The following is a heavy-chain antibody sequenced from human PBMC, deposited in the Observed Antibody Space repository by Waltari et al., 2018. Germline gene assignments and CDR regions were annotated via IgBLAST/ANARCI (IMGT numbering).Heavy chain of an antibody. CDR1: GYTFTSYA. CDR2: INAGNGNT. D-gene: IGHD3-3*01. J-gene: IGHJ1*01. CDR3: ARVEAYYDFWSGYLQH. V-gene: IGHV1-3*01. Sequence: QVQLVQSGAEVKKPGASVKVSCKASGYTFTSYAMHWVRQAPGQRLEWMGWINAGNGNTKYSQKFQGRVTITRDTSASTAYMELSSLRSEDTAVYYCARVEAYYDFWSGYLQHWGQGTLVTVSS.